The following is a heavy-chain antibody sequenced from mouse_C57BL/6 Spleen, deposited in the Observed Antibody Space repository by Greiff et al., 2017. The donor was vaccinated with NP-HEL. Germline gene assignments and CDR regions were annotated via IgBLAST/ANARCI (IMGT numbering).Heavy chain of an antibody. J-gene: IGHJ3*01. CDR2: IHPSDSDT. CDR1: GYTFTSYW. CDR3: ATGDGYYEGVFAY. D-gene: IGHD2-3*01. Sequence: QVQLQQPGAELVKPGASVKVSCKASGYTFTSYWMHWVKQRPGQGLEWIGRIHPSDSDTNYNQKFKGKATLTVDKSSSTAYMQLSSLTSEDSAVYYCATGDGYYEGVFAYWGQGTLVTVSA. V-gene: IGHV1-74*01.